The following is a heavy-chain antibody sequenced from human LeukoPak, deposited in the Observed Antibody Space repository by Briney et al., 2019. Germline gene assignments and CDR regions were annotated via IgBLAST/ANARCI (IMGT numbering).Heavy chain of an antibody. CDR3: AKDSCSSTSCYTPFDY. CDR2: ISGSGGST. V-gene: IGHV3-23*01. D-gene: IGHD2-2*02. Sequence: GGSLRLSCAASGFTFSSYAMSWVRQAPGKGLEWVSAISGSGGSTYYADSVKGRFTISRDNSKNTLYLQINSLRAEDAAVYYCAKDSCSSTSCYTPFDYWGQGTLVTVSS. CDR1: GFTFSSYA. J-gene: IGHJ4*02.